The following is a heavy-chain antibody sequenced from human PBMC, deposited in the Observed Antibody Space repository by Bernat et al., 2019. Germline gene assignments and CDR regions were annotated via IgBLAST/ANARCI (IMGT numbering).Heavy chain of an antibody. CDR1: GFTFSSYS. CDR2: ISSSSSYI. CDR3: ARGPMIVVVMRVDDAFDI. Sequence: EVQLVESGGGLVKPGGSLRLSCAASGFTFSSYSMNWVRQAPGKGLEWVSSISSSSSYIYYADSVKGRFTISRDNAKNSLYLQMNSLRAEDTAVYYWARGPMIVVVMRVDDAFDIWGQGTMVTVSS. V-gene: IGHV3-21*01. D-gene: IGHD3-22*01. J-gene: IGHJ3*02.